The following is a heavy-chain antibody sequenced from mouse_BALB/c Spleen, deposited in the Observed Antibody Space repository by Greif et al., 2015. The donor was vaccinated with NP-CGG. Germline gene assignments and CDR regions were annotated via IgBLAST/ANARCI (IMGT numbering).Heavy chain of an antibody. D-gene: IGHD1-1*01. V-gene: IGHV14-3*02. J-gene: IGHJ2*01. CDR3: ARWDGTHYFDY. CDR1: GFNIKDTY. CDR2: IDPANGNT. Sequence: EVHLVESGAELVKPGASVKLSCTASGFNIKDTYMHWVKQRPEQGLEWIGRIDPANGNTKYDPKFQGKATITADTSSNTAYLQLSSLTSEDTAVYYCARWDGTHYFDYWGQGTTLTVSS.